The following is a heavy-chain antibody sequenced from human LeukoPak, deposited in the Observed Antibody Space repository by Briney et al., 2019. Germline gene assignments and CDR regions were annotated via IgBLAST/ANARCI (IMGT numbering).Heavy chain of an antibody. V-gene: IGHV4-59*01. Sequence: SETLSLTCTISYGSISSGYWSWIRQPPGNGLEWIGYIYYSGSTNYNPSHQSRVTMSVDTSKNQFSLKLSSVTAADTAVYYCARYVRNSGTYFLDYWGQGTLVTVSS. CDR3: ARYVRNSGTYFLDY. J-gene: IGHJ4*02. CDR1: YGSISSGY. CDR2: IYYSGST. D-gene: IGHD1-26*01.